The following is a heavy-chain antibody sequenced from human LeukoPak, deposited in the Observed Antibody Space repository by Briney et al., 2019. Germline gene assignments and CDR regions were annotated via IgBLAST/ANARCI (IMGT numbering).Heavy chain of an antibody. V-gene: IGHV3-7*01. J-gene: IGHJ5*02. CDR1: GFTFSSYW. CDR2: IKQDGSEK. D-gene: IGHD6-19*01. CDR3: ARDSSGWFPSWFDP. Sequence: GGSLRLSCAASGFTFSSYWMSWVRQAPGKGLEWVANIKQDGSEKYYVDSVKGRFTISRDNAKNSLYLHMNSLRAEDTAVYYCARDSSGWFPSWFDPWGQGTLVTVSS.